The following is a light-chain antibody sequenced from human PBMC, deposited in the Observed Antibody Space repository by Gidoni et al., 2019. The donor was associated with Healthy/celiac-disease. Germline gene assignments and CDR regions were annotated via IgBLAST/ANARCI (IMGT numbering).Light chain of an antibody. V-gene: IGLV2-8*01. J-gene: IGLJ2*01. CDR3: SSYAGSNNFVV. Sequence: QSALTQPPSASGSPGPSVTISCTGTSSDVRGYNYVSWYQQHPGKAPKLMIYEVSKRPSGVPDRFSGSKSGNTASLTVSGLQAEDEADYYCSSYAGSNNFVVFGGGTKLTVL. CDR2: EVS. CDR1: SSDVRGYNY.